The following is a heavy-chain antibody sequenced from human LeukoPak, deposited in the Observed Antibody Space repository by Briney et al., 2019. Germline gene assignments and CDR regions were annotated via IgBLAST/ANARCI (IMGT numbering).Heavy chain of an antibody. D-gene: IGHD5-18*01. Sequence: ASVKVSCKASGYTFTGYYMHWVRQAPGQGPEWMGWINPNSGGTNYAQKFQGRVTMTRDTSISTAYMELSRLRSDDTAVYYCARDRGIQLWERYYYYYMDVWGKGTTVTVSS. J-gene: IGHJ6*03. CDR2: INPNSGGT. CDR1: GYTFTGYY. V-gene: IGHV1-2*02. CDR3: ARDRGIQLWERYYYYYMDV.